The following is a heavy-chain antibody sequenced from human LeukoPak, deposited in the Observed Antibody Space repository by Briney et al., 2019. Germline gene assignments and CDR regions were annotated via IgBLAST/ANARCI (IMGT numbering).Heavy chain of an antibody. CDR2: IIPIFGTA. CDR1: GGTFSSYA. Sequence: SVKVSCKASGGTFSSYAISWVRQAPGQGLEWMGGIIPIFGTANYAQKFQGRVTITTDESTSTAYMELSRLRSDDTAVYYCARDLPSTSNWELDYWGQGILVTVSS. CDR3: ARDLPSTSNWELDY. V-gene: IGHV1-69*05. J-gene: IGHJ4*02. D-gene: IGHD7-27*01.